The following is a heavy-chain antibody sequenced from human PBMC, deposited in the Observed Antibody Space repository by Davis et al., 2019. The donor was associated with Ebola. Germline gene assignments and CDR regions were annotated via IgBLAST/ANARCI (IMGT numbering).Heavy chain of an antibody. CDR3: ARLSAYYYYYYGMDV. CDR2: IDPSDSYT. CDR1: GYSFTSYW. Sequence: GESLKISCKGSGYSFTSYWISWVRQMPGKGLEWMGRIDPSDSYTNYSPSFQGHVTISADKSISTAYLQWSSLKASDTAMYYCARLSAYYYYYYGMDVWGKGTTVTVSS. J-gene: IGHJ6*04. V-gene: IGHV5-10-1*01.